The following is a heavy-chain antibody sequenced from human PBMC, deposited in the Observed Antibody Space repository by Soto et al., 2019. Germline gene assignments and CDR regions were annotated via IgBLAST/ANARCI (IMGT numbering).Heavy chain of an antibody. CDR2: IWYDGSNK. Sequence: PGGSLRLSCAASGFTFSSYGMHWVRQAPGKGLEWVAVIWYDGSNKYYADSVKGRFTISRDNSKNTLYLQMNSLRAEDTAVYYCARSYNKYYFDYWGQGTLVTVSS. CDR3: ARSYNKYYFDY. CDR1: GFTFSSYG. D-gene: IGHD1-20*01. V-gene: IGHV3-33*01. J-gene: IGHJ4*02.